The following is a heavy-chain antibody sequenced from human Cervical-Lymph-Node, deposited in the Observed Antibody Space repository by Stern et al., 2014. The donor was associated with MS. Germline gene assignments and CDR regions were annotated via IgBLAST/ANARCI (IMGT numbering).Heavy chain of an antibody. D-gene: IGHD1-26*01. CDR1: GYTFTNYG. J-gene: IGHJ4*02. Sequence: QLVQSEAEVKKPGASVKVSCKPTGYTFTNYGISWVRQAPGQGLEWMGWISTYNGRTNYAQKLQGRLTMTRDTSTSTAYMDLRSLTSDDTAVYYCARRSGSYSFDYWGQGTLVTVSS. CDR3: ARRSGSYSFDY. CDR2: ISTYNGRT. V-gene: IGHV1-18*01.